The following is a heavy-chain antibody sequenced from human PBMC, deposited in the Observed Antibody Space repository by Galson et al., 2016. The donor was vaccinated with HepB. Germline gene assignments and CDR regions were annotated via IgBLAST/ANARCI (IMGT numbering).Heavy chain of an antibody. CDR1: GGSISSGGYY. CDR3: ARVGRLDFWSGYYVPPVYY. V-gene: IGHV4-31*03. CDR2: IYHSGNT. Sequence: TLSLTCTVSGGSISSGGYYWSWIRQHPGKGLEWIGFIYHSGNTYYNPSLKSRVTISVDTSKNQISLKLSSVTAADTGLYYCARVGRLDFWSGYYVPPVYYWGQGTLVTVSS. J-gene: IGHJ4*02. D-gene: IGHD3-3*01.